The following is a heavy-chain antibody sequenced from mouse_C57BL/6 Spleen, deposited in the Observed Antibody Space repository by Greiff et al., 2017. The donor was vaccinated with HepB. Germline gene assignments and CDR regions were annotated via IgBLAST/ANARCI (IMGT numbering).Heavy chain of an antibody. CDR2: IYPRSGNT. V-gene: IGHV1-81*01. D-gene: IGHD1-1*01. J-gene: IGHJ2*01. CDR1: GYTFTSYG. CDR3: ATPSTVAFDY. Sequence: VKLMESGAELARPGASVKLSCKASGYTFTSYGISWVKQRTGQGLEWIGEIYPRSGNTYYNEKFKGKATLTADKSSSTAYMELRSLTSEDSAVYFCATPSTVAFDYWGQGTTLTVSS.